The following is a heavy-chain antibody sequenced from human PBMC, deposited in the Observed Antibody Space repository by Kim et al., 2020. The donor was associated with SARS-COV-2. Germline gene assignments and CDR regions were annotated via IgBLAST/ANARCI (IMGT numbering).Heavy chain of an antibody. D-gene: IGHD2-8*01. Sequence: ASVKVSCKASGYTFTGYYIHWVRLAPGQGLEWMGWINPISGGTNYAQKFQGRVTMTSDTSITTANMELNRLTSDDTAVYFCARGDAGVSDYWGQGTLVTVSA. CDR1: GYTFTGYY. CDR2: INPISGGT. CDR3: ARGDAGVSDY. J-gene: IGHJ4*02. V-gene: IGHV1-2*02.